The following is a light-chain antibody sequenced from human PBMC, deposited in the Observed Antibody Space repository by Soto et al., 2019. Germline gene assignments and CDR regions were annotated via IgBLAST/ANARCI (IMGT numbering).Light chain of an antibody. Sequence: DIQMTQSPSTLSATVGDKVTITCRASQSINSWLAWYQQKPGKAPKLLIYKASSLESGVPSRFSGSGSGTEFTLTIISLQPDDFATYYCQQFHSFSPTFGQGTKVDIK. CDR1: QSINSW. CDR2: KAS. J-gene: IGKJ1*01. V-gene: IGKV1-5*03. CDR3: QQFHSFSPT.